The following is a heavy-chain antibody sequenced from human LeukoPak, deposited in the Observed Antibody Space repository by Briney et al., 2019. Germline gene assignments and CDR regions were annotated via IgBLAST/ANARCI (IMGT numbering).Heavy chain of an antibody. V-gene: IGHV5-51*01. CDR3: ARQRPFLGYCSGGSCRHNWFDP. CDR1: GYSFTSYW. J-gene: IGHJ5*02. CDR2: IYPGDSDT. Sequence: GESLKISRKGSGYSFTSYWIGWVRQMPGKGLEWMGIIYPGDSDTRYSPSFQGQVTISADKSISTAYLQWSSLKASDTAMYYCARQRPFLGYCSGGSCRHNWFDPWGQGTLVTVSS. D-gene: IGHD2-15*01.